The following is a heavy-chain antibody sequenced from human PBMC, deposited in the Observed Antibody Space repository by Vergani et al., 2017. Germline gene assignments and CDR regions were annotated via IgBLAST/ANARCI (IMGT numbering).Heavy chain of an antibody. J-gene: IGHJ4*02. CDR1: GYTFTSYG. CDR3: ARVTDTAMVLDY. CDR2: IIPIFGTA. V-gene: IGHV1-69*13. D-gene: IGHD5-18*01. Sequence: QVQLVQSGAEVKKPGASVKVSCKASGYTFTSYGISWVRQAPGQGLEWMGGIIPIFGTANYAQKFQGRVTITADESTSTAYMELSSLRSEDTAVYYCARVTDTAMVLDYWGQGTLVTVSS.